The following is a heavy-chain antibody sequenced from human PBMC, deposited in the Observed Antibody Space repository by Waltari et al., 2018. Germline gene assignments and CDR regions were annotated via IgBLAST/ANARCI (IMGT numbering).Heavy chain of an antibody. CDR3: TNSHSGREDFDY. Sequence: QVQLQESGPGLVKPSETLSLTCAVSGGSISSNFWGWIRQPPGKGLEWIGRMYDSGGKTDDKPSLKSRVTISTDTSKNQFALKLNSVTAADTAVYYCTNSHSGREDFDYWGQGVLVTVSS. CDR2: MYDSGGKT. J-gene: IGHJ4*02. D-gene: IGHD6-13*01. V-gene: IGHV4-39*07. CDR1: GGSISSNF.